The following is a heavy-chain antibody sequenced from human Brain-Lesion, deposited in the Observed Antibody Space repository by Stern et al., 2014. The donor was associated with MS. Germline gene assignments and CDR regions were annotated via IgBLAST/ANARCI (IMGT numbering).Heavy chain of an antibody. V-gene: IGHV4-39*01. CDR3: AGEEDIRYCSGGSCTGNWFDP. CDR2: IYYSGNP. J-gene: IGHJ5*02. Sequence: QVQLEESGPGLVKPSETLSLTCTVAGGSVSSTSYAWAWIRQPPGKGLEWIGTIYYSGNPYYSPSLKSRLTISPDTSQVPFSLPLRSVTAADTAVYYCAGEEDIRYCSGGSCTGNWFDPWGQGTLVTVSS. CDR1: GGSVSSTSYA. D-gene: IGHD2-15*01.